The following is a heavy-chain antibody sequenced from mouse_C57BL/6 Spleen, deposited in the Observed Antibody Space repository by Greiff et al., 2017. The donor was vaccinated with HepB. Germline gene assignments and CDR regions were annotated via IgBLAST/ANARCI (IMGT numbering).Heavy chain of an antibody. CDR3: ARFRGSSPYYFDY. Sequence: EVQLQESGPELVKPGASVKIPCKASGYTFTDYNMDWVKQSHGKSLEWIGDINPNNGGTIYNQKFKGKATLTVDKSSSTAYMELRSLTSEDTAVYYCARFRGSSPYYFDYWGQGTTLTVSS. CDR1: GYTFTDYN. CDR2: INPNNGGT. V-gene: IGHV1-18*01. J-gene: IGHJ2*01. D-gene: IGHD1-1*01.